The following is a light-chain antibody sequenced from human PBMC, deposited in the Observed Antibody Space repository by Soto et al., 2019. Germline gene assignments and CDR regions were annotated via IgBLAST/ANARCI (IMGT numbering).Light chain of an antibody. CDR2: GES. J-gene: IGKJ1*01. CDR3: QXYNNWPET. V-gene: IGKV3-15*01. CDR1: QNINSN. Sequence: DRVLTQSPATLSLSPGDRATPSCRASQNINSNLAWYQQKPGQAPRILIYGESTRATDIPARLSGSGSGTELTLTISRLQSEDFAVYYCQXYNNWPETCGQGTKVDIK.